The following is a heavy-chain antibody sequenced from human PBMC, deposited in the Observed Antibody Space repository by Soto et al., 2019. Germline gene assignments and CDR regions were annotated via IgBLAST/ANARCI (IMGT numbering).Heavy chain of an antibody. J-gene: IGHJ1*01. CDR3: ANPPYYYESRESFQH. V-gene: IGHV3-23*01. CDR1: VFTFSSYV. CDR2: ISGRGGST. Sequence: PGGSLRLSCAASVFTFSSYVMSWVRHAPGKGLEWVSGISGRGGSTYYADSVKGRFTISRDNSKNTLYLQMNSLRAEDTAVYYCANPPYYYESRESFQHWGQGTLVTVSS. D-gene: IGHD3-22*01.